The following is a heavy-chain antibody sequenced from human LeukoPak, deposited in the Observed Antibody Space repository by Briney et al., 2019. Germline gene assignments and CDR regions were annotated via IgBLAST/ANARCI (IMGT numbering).Heavy chain of an antibody. CDR2: ISSSGSTI. CDR3: ASESTVVTGFDY. CDR1: GFTFSDYY. Sequence: GGSLRLSCAASGFTFSDYYMSWIRQAQGKGLEWVSYISSSGSTIYYADSVKGRFTISRDNAKNSLYLQMNSLRAEDTAVYYCASESTVVTGFDYWGQGTLVTVSS. J-gene: IGHJ4*02. D-gene: IGHD4-23*01. V-gene: IGHV3-11*01.